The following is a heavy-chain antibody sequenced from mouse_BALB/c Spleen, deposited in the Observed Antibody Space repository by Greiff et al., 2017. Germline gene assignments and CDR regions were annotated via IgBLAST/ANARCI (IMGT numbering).Heavy chain of an antibody. CDR2: INPGSGGT. V-gene: IGHV1-54*01. J-gene: IGHJ3*01. CDR1: GYAFTNYL. CDR3: ARGDDYDYAY. Sequence: QVQLQQSGAELVRPGTSVKVSCKASGYAFTNYLIEWVKQRPGQGLEWIGVINPGSGGTNYNEKFKGKATLTADKSSSTAYMQLSSLTSDDSAVYSCARGDDYDYAYWGQGTLVTVSA. D-gene: IGHD2-4*01.